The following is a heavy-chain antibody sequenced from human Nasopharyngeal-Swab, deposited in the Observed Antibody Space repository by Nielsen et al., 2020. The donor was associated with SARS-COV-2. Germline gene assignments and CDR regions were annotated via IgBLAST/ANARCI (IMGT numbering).Heavy chain of an antibody. CDR1: GGSMRSYY. V-gene: IGHV4-59*12. CDR3: ARGGVSNGSGSRYHNYGMDV. J-gene: IGHJ6*02. Sequence: SETLSLTCTVSGGSMRSYYWNWIRQPPGKGLEWIGYIYYSGSTNYNPSLKSRVTISVDTSKNQFSLKLSSVTAADTAVYYCARGGVSNGSGSRYHNYGMDVWGQGTTVIVSS. CDR2: IYYSGST. D-gene: IGHD3-10*01.